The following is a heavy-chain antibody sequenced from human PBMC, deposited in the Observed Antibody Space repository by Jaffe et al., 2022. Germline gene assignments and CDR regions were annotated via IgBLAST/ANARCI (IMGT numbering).Heavy chain of an antibody. CDR1: GYTFTAYY. Sequence: QVQLVQSGAEVKKPGASVKVSCKASGYTFTAYYMHWVRQAPGQGLEWMGQVNPNSGDADYAQNFQGRVTMTWDTSISTAYMELSRLRFDDTAIYYCTSVYDNIWGPKWGQGTLVTVSS. V-gene: IGHV1-2*06. D-gene: IGHD3-16*01. CDR3: TSVYDNIWGPK. J-gene: IGHJ4*02. CDR2: VNPNSGDA.